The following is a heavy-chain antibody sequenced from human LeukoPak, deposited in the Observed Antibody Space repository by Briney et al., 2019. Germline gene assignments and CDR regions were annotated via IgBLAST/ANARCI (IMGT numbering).Heavy chain of an antibody. V-gene: IGHV3-7*01. Sequence: GGSLRLXCAASGFTFSSCWMSWVRQAPGKGLEWVANIKEDGSEKYYVDSVKGRFTISRDTAKNSLYLQMNSLRADDTAVYYCARDRGRYGSGSSEYYFDYWGQGTLVTVSS. J-gene: IGHJ4*02. CDR1: GFTFSSCW. CDR3: ARDRGRYGSGSSEYYFDY. D-gene: IGHD3-10*01. CDR2: IKEDGSEK.